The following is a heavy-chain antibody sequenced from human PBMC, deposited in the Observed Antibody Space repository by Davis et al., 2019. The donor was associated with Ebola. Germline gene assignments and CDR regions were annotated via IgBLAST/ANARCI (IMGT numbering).Heavy chain of an antibody. V-gene: IGHV4-34*01. D-gene: IGHD5-12*01. CDR2: IYYSGST. CDR1: GGSFSGYY. CDR3: ARGPRWLRSHFDY. Sequence: SETLSLTCAVYGGSFSGYYWSWIRQPPGKGLEWIGYIYYSGSTNYNPSLKSRVTISVDTSKNQFSLKLSSVTAADTAVYYCARGPRWLRSHFDYWGQGTLVTVSS. J-gene: IGHJ4*02.